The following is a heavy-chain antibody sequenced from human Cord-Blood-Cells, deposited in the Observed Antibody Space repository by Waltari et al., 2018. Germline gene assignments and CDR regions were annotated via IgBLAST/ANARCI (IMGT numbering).Heavy chain of an antibody. J-gene: IGHJ4*02. CDR2: FDPEDGET. D-gene: IGHD3-22*01. CDR1: GYTLTEFC. V-gene: IGHV1-24*01. Sequence: QVQLVPSGDEVKKPGASVQLPCKVSGYTLTEFCMHWVRQARGKGLEWMGGFDPEDGETIYAQKCQGRVTMTEDTSTDTAYMELSSLRSEDTAVYYCATAYYYDSSGYYYFDYWGQGTLFTVSS. CDR3: ATAYYYDSSGYYYFDY.